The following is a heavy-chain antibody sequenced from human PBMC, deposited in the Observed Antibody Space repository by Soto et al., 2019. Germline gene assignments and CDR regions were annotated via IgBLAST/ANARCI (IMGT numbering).Heavy chain of an antibody. CDR2: INDSGDDT. CDR3: AKGRLGFCGGLTCPAN. J-gene: IGHJ4*02. V-gene: IGHV3-23*01. Sequence: GGSLRLSCAASGIIFSNYAMSWVRQAPGKGLEWVSGINDSGDDTYHADSVKGRFTISRDNSKNTLYLQMTSLRAEDTAIYYCAKGRLGFCGGLTCPANWGQGTLVTVSS. D-gene: IGHD2-15*01. CDR1: GIIFSNYA.